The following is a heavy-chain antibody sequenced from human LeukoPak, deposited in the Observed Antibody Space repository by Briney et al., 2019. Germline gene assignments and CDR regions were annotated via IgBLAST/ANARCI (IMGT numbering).Heavy chain of an antibody. J-gene: IGHJ4*02. Sequence: GGSLRLSCAASGFTVSSNYMSWVRQAPGKGLEWVSVIYSGGSTYYADSVKGRFTISRDNSKTTLYLQMNSLRAEDTAVYYCARTIDDFWSGYYPLDWGQGTLVTVSS. CDR2: IYSGGST. CDR3: ARTIDDFWSGYYPLD. V-gene: IGHV3-53*01. D-gene: IGHD3-3*01. CDR1: GFTVSSNY.